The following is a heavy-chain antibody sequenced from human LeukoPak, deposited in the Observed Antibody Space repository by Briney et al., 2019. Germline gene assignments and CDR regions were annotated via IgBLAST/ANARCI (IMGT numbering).Heavy chain of an antibody. CDR3: SRHDSVTPIFGLDV. J-gene: IGHJ6*02. V-gene: IGHV3-73*01. Sequence: AGSLRLSCAASGFTLSGSAIHWVRHASGKGLEWVGRIRSKFNGYATIYAASVKGRFTISRDDSKNTAYLQMNSLKTEDTAVYYCSRHDSVTPIFGLDVWGQGTTVTVSS. CDR1: GFTLSGSA. D-gene: IGHD2-21*02. CDR2: IRSKFNGYAT.